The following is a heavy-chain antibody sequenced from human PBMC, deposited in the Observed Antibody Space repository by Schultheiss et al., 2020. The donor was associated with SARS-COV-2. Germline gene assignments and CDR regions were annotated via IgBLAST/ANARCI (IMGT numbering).Heavy chain of an antibody. Sequence: SETLSLTCAISGDSVSSNRAAWNWLRQSPSRGLGWLGRTYYRSKWYNEYAVSMKSRITINADTSKNHFSLQLNSVTPEDTAVYYCTRDFDYWGQGTLVTVAS. CDR2: TYYRSKWYN. CDR1: GDSVSSNRAA. V-gene: IGHV6-1*01. CDR3: TRDFDY. J-gene: IGHJ4*02.